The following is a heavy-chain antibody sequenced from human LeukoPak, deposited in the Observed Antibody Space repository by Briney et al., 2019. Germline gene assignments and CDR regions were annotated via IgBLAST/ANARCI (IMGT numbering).Heavy chain of an antibody. CDR2: IKGDGSEK. D-gene: IGHD1-26*01. V-gene: IGHV3-7*01. J-gene: IGHJ4*02. CDR3: ARDDFSGSYCD. Sequence: PGGSLRLSCAASGFTFSDYYMSWVRQAPGKGLEWVANIKGDGSEKYYVDSVKGRFTISRDNTKNSLYLQMNSLRADDTATYYCARDDFSGSYCDWGQGTLVTVSS. CDR1: GFTFSDYY.